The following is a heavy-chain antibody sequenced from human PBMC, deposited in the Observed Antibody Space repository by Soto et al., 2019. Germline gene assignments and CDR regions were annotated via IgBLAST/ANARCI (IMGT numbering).Heavy chain of an antibody. J-gene: IGHJ6*02. CDR2: IYYSGNT. CDR3: ARDHGIAARWGRLGGMDV. CDR1: GGSISSGYYY. D-gene: IGHD6-6*01. V-gene: IGHV4-30-4*01. Sequence: SETLSLTCSVSGGSISSGYYYWSWIRQPPGKGLEWIGNIYYSGNTYYNPSLKSRLIISIDTSKNQFSLKVGSVTAADTAVYYCARDHGIAARWGRLGGMDVWGQGTTVTVSS.